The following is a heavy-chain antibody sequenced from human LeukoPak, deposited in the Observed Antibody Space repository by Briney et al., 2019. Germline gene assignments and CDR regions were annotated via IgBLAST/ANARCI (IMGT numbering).Heavy chain of an antibody. Sequence: PGGSLRLSCAASGFTFSSYWMHWVRQAPGKGLMWVSHINGDGSITRYADSVKGRFTISRDTAKNTLYLQVNSLRAEDTAIYYCALQRYGDYSNMDVWGQGITVTVSS. D-gene: IGHD4-17*01. V-gene: IGHV3-74*01. CDR2: INGDGSIT. CDR3: ALQRYGDYSNMDV. J-gene: IGHJ6*02. CDR1: GFTFSSYW.